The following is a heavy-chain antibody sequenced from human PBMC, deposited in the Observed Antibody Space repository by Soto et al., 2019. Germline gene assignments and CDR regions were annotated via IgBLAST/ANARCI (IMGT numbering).Heavy chain of an antibody. CDR1: GYSFTSYW. CDR2: IYPGDSDT. D-gene: IGHD5-18*01. J-gene: IGHJ6*02. V-gene: IGHV5-51*01. Sequence: GESRKISFKGSGYSFTSYWIGWVRQVPGKGLEWMGIIYPGDSDTRYSPWFQGQGTISADKSISTAYLQWSSLKAADTAMYYCATPSPTSYGYYGMDVWGQGTTVTVSS. CDR3: ATPSPTSYGYYGMDV.